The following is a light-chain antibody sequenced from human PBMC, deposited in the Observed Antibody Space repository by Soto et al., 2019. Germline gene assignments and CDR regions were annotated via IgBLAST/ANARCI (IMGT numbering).Light chain of an antibody. Sequence: QSVLTQPPSASGTPGQRVTISCSGTSSNIGRNYVYWYQQLPGTAPKLVIHRSNQRPSGVPDRFSGSKSGTSASLAISGLRSEDEADYSCAVWDASLSAWVFGGGTKLTVL. CDR2: RSN. V-gene: IGLV1-47*01. CDR1: SSNIGRNY. J-gene: IGLJ3*02. CDR3: AVWDASLSAWV.